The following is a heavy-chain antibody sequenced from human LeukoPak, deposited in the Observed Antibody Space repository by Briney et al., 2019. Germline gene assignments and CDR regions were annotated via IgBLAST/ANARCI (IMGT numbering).Heavy chain of an antibody. J-gene: IGHJ5*02. V-gene: IGHV4-4*07. CDR1: GGSISSYY. D-gene: IGHD5-12*01. CDR2: IYTSGST. CDR3: ARTVASSILRGYNWFDP. Sequence: KSSEALSLTCTVSGGSISSYYWSWIRQPAGKGLEWIGRIYTSGSTNYNPSLKSRVTMSVDTSKNQFSLKLSSVTAADTAVYYCARTVASSILRGYNWFDPWGQGTLVTVSS.